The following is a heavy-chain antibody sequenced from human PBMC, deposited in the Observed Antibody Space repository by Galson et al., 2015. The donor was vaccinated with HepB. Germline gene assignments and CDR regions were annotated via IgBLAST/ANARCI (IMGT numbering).Heavy chain of an antibody. CDR3: AREGKRYSGYDSFDY. Sequence: SLRLSCAASGFTLSSYSMNWVRQAPGKGLEWVSSISSSSSYIYYADSVKGRFTISRDNAKNSLYLQMNSLRAEDTAVYYCAREGKRYSGYDSFDYWGQGTLVTVSS. J-gene: IGHJ4*02. V-gene: IGHV3-21*01. CDR1: GFTLSSYS. CDR2: ISSSSSYI. D-gene: IGHD5-12*01.